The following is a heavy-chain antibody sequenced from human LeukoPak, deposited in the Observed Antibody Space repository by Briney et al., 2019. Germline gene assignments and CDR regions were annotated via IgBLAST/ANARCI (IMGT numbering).Heavy chain of an antibody. J-gene: IGHJ4*02. CDR1: GGSITSYY. Sequence: SETLSLTCSVSGGSITSYYWSWIRQPAGKGLEWIGRIYTSGSTNYNPSLKSRVTMSIDTSQNQFSLKLSSVTAADTAVYHCARGYSSPSYYYFDYRGQGTLVTVSS. V-gene: IGHV4-4*07. CDR2: IYTSGST. CDR3: ARGYSSPSYYYFDY. D-gene: IGHD6-6*01.